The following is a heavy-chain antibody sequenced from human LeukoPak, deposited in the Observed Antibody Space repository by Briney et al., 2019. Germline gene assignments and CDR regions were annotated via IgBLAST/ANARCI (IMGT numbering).Heavy chain of an antibody. CDR1: TFTFSSYA. CDR3: AKDVSSCGGDCPDS. Sequence: GGSLRLSCAASTFTFSSYAVSWVRQAPGKGLEWVSAISAGADSTYYADSVQGRFTISRDNSKNTVYLQMNSLRAEETAIYYCAKDVSSCGGDCPDSWGQGTLVTVSS. V-gene: IGHV3-23*01. CDR2: ISAGADST. J-gene: IGHJ4*02. D-gene: IGHD2-21*02.